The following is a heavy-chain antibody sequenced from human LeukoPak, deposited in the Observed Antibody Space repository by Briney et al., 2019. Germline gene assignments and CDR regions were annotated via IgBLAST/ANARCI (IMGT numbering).Heavy chain of an antibody. V-gene: IGHV3-53*01. CDR3: ARDHAPMVRGEFDY. CDR2: IYSGGST. D-gene: IGHD3-10*01. Sequence: LTLTCTFSGFSLSTSGVCVSWIRQPPGKGLEWVSVIYSGGSTYYADSVKGRFTISRDNSKNTLYLQMNSLRAEDTAVYYCARDHAPMVRGEFDYWGQGTLVTVSS. J-gene: IGHJ4*02. CDR1: GFSLSTSGVC.